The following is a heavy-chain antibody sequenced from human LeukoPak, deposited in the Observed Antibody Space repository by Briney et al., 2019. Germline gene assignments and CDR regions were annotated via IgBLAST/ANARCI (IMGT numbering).Heavy chain of an antibody. CDR1: GGSINDAS. D-gene: IGHD3-10*01. V-gene: IGHV4-59*01. J-gene: IGHJ4*02. Sequence: SGTLSLTCTVSGGSINDASWNWIRQRPGQGLGWIGHTYHKGRTNYNPPLQSRVTIPLDTSKHQFSLKLSSLTAAAPALYYCARVGTYYRSLDSRGQATLLTDSP. CDR3: ARVGTYYRSLDS. CDR2: TYHKGRT.